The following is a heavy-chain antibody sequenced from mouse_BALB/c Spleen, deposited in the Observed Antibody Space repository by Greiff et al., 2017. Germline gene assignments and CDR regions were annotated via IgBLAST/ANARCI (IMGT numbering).Heavy chain of an antibody. J-gene: IGHJ4*01. CDR2: ISSGGST. CDR3: ARDLPLYAMDY. V-gene: IGHV5-6-5*01. D-gene: IGHD5-5*01. Sequence: EVQLQESGGDLVKPGGSLKLSCAASGFTFSSYAMSWVRQTPEKRLEWVASISSGGSTYYPDSVKGRFTISRDNARNILYLQMSSLRSEDTAMYYCARDLPLYAMDYWGQGTSVTVSS. CDR1: GFTFSSYA.